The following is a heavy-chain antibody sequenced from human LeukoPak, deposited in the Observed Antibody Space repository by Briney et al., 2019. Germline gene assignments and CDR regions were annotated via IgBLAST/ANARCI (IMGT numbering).Heavy chain of an antibody. D-gene: IGHD6-25*01. J-gene: IGHJ4*02. CDR1: GFTFSSYS. CDR3: VRGPHIAATSY. Sequence: GGSLRRSCAASGFTFSSYSMTWVRQAPGKGLEWVANIKQDGSEKQYVDSVKGRFAISRDNAKKSLYLQINTLRAEDTAVYYCVRGPHIAATSYWGQGTLVTVSS. CDR2: IKQDGSEK. V-gene: IGHV3-7*03.